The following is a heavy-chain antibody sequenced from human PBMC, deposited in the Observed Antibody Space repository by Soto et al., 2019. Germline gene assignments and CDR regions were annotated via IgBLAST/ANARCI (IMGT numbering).Heavy chain of an antibody. CDR2: ISYDGTTE. CDR3: ARAPPRGIAAPGTWGAGMDV. Sequence: PGGSLRLSCAASGFSFSSYAMHWVRQTPGKGLEWVAVISYDGTTEYYTDSVKGRFTISRDSSKNTVFLQMHSLRAEDTAVYYCARAPPRGIAAPGTWGAGMDVWGQGTTVTVS. D-gene: IGHD6-13*01. CDR1: GFSFSSYA. V-gene: IGHV3-30-3*01. J-gene: IGHJ6*02.